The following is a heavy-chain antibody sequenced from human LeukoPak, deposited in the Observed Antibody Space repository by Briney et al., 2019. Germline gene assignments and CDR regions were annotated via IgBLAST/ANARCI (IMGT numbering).Heavy chain of an antibody. CDR3: AGRMGTAFHGMDV. Sequence: SETLSLTCTVSGDSISSYYWSWIRQPPGKGLEWIGYIHYSGSTNYNPSLKSRVTISLDTPKNQFSLKLSSVTAADTAVYYCAGRMGTAFHGMDVWGQGTTVTVSS. V-gene: IGHV4-59*08. CDR1: GDSISSYY. J-gene: IGHJ6*02. D-gene: IGHD2-21*02. CDR2: IHYSGST.